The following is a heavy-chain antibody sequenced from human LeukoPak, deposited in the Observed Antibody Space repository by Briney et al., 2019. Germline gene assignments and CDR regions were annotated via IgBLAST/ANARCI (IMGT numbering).Heavy chain of an antibody. CDR3: AKDTAIFLDAFDI. V-gene: IGHV3-7*01. D-gene: IGHD2-21*01. Sequence: HAGGSLRLSCAAPGFMFSSYWMTWVRQAPEKGLEWVANIKQGGSENSYVDSVKGRFTISRDNAKDSLYLQISSLRAEDTAVYYCAKDTAIFLDAFDIWGQGTMVTVSS. CDR1: GFMFSSYW. CDR2: IKQGGSEN. J-gene: IGHJ3*02.